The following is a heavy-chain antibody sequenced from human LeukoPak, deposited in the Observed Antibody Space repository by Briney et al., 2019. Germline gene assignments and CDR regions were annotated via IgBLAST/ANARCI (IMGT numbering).Heavy chain of an antibody. J-gene: IGHJ6*03. CDR1: GYTFTSYA. Sequence: ASVKVSCKASGYTFTSYAMNWVRQAPGQGLEWMGWINTNTGNPTYAQGFTGRFVFSLDTSVSTAYLQISSLKAEDTVVYYCARAGVAAAGTVYYYYYMDVWGKGTTVTISS. V-gene: IGHV7-4-1*02. CDR2: INTNTGNP. CDR3: ARAGVAAAGTVYYYYYMDV. D-gene: IGHD6-13*01.